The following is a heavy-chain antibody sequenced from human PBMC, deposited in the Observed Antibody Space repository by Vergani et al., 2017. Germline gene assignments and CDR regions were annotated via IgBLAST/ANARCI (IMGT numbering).Heavy chain of an antibody. J-gene: IGHJ6*02. CDR1: GGTFSSYT. CDR2: IIPILGIA. Sequence: QVQLVQSGAEVKKPGSSVKVSCKASGGTFSSYTISWVRQAPGQGVEWMGRIIPILGIANYAQKFQGRVTITADTSTSTAYMELSSLRSEETAVYYCARAARPPPESPYYYYYGMDVWGQGTTVTVSS. CDR3: ARAARPPPESPYYYYYGMDV. V-gene: IGHV1-69*04.